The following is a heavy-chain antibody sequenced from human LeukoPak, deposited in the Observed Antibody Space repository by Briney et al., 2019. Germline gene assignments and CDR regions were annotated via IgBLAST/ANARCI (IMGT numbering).Heavy chain of an antibody. Sequence: GESLKISCKGSGYSFTSYWIGWVRRMPGKGLEWMGIIYPGDSDTRYSPSFQGQVTISADKSISTAYLQWSSLKASDTAMYYCARSLGYCSGGSCYSSWFDPWGQGTLVTVSS. J-gene: IGHJ5*02. CDR2: IYPGDSDT. V-gene: IGHV5-51*01. D-gene: IGHD2-15*01. CDR3: ARSLGYCSGGSCYSSWFDP. CDR1: GYSFTSYW.